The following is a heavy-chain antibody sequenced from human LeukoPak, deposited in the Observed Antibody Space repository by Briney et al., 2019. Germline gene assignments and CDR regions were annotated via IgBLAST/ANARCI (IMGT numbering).Heavy chain of an antibody. D-gene: IGHD6-13*01. J-gene: IGHJ5*02. V-gene: IGHV1-8*03. CDR2: INPNSGNT. CDR1: GYTFTGYY. CDR3: ARGRGHSWGSNWFDP. Sequence: GASVKVSCKASGYTFTGYYMHWVRQAPGQGLEWMGWINPNSGNTGYAQKFQGRVTITRNTSISTAYMELSSLRSEDTAVYYCARGRGHSWGSNWFDPWGQGTLVTVSS.